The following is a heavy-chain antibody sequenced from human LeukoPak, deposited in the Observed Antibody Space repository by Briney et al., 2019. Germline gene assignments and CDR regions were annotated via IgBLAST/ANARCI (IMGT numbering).Heavy chain of an antibody. J-gene: IGHJ4*02. D-gene: IGHD2-15*01. CDR2: ISGSGGST. V-gene: IGHV3-23*01. CDR1: GFTFSSYA. Sequence: GGSLRLSCAASGFTFSSYAMSWVRQAPGKGLEWVSAISGSGGSTYYADSVKGRFTISRDNSKNTLYLQMNSLRAEDTAVYYCAKDIRVVVAATIFDYWGQGTLVTVSS. CDR3: AKDIRVVVAATIFDY.